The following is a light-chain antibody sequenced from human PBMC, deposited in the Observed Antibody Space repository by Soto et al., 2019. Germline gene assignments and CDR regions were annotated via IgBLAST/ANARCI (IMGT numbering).Light chain of an antibody. Sequence: EIVLTQSPGTLSLSPGERATLSCRATQTISSNYLAWYQQKPGQAPKLLIHGASTRATGIPDRFSGSGSGTDFTLTISRLESEDFAVYYCQLYGSSPKTFGQGTKVEV. CDR3: QLYGSSPKT. V-gene: IGKV3-20*01. CDR2: GAS. J-gene: IGKJ1*01. CDR1: QTISSNY.